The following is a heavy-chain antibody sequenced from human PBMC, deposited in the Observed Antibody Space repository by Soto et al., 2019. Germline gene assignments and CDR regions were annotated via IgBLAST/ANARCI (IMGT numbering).Heavy chain of an antibody. CDR3: ARVMSDCSGGSCYLDWFDP. J-gene: IGHJ5*02. D-gene: IGHD2-15*01. CDR2: IYYSGST. V-gene: IGHV4-59*08. CDR1: GGSISSYY. Sequence: PSETLSLTCTVSGGSISSYYWSWIRQPPGKGLEWIGYIYYSGSTNYNPSLKSRVTISVDTSKNQFSLQLSSVTAADTAVYYCARVMSDCSGGSCYLDWFDPRGQGTLVTVSS.